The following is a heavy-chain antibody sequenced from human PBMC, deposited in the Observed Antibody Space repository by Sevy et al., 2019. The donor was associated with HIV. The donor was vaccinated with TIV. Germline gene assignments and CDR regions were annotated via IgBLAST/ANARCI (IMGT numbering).Heavy chain of an antibody. CDR3: VKEGRDDFNPYLDF. J-gene: IGHJ4*02. D-gene: IGHD3-10*01. V-gene: IGHV3-23*01. Sequence: GGSLRLSCAGSGFTFGGYMMNWVRQAPWRGLEWVARVSRNGGTPEYGDSAKGRFTISRDNSKNTVYLQLKELRAEDTALYYCVKEGRDDFNPYLDFWGQGILVTISS. CDR2: VSRNGGTP. CDR1: GFTFGGYM.